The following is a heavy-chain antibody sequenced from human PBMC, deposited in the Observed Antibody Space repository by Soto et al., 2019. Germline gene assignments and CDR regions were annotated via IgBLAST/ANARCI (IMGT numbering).Heavy chain of an antibody. J-gene: IGHJ6*02. CDR3: ARARITMVRGLISLVYYYDGMDV. CDR2: INHSGST. CDR1: GGSISGTGSS. Sequence: LSLTCAVSGGSISGTGSSWSWIRQPPGKGLEWIGEINHSGSTNYNPSLKSRVTISVDTSKNQFSLKLSSVTAADTAVYYCARARITMVRGLISLVYYYDGMDVWGQGTTVTVS. V-gene: IGHV4-30-2*01. D-gene: IGHD3-10*01.